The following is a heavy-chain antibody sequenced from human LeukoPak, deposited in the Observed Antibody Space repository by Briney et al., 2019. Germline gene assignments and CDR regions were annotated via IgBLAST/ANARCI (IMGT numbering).Heavy chain of an antibody. J-gene: IGHJ4*02. V-gene: IGHV3-23*01. Sequence: GSLRLSCAASGFTFSSYAMSWVRQAPGKGLEWVSAISGSGGSTYYADSVKGRFTISRGNSKNTLYLQMNSLRAEDTAVYYCAPSYYDFWSGDYWGQGTLVTVSS. D-gene: IGHD3-3*01. CDR1: GFTFSSYA. CDR2: ISGSGGST. CDR3: APSYYDFWSGDY.